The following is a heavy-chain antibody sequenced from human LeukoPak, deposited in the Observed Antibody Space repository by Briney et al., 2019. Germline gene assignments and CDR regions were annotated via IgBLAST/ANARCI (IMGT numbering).Heavy chain of an antibody. D-gene: IGHD3-16*02. Sequence: PSETLSLTCTVSGGSISSSSYYWGRIRQPPGKGLEWIGTFYYSGSTYYNPSLKSRVTVSVDTSKNQFSLNLSSVTAADTAVYYCARHSTSYDYVWGSYRYTPSYYFDYWGQGTLVTVSS. CDR3: ARHSTSYDYVWGSYRYTPSYYFDY. J-gene: IGHJ4*02. CDR1: GGSISSSSYY. CDR2: FYYSGST. V-gene: IGHV4-39*01.